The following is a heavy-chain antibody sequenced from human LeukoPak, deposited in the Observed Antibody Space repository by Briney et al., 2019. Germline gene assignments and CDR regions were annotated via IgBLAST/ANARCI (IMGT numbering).Heavy chain of an antibody. CDR3: ARTYSSSWFSDAFDI. CDR1: GFTFSSYA. J-gene: IGHJ3*02. Sequence: GGSLRLSCAASGFTFSSYAMHWVRQAPGKGLEWVSVIYSGGSTYYADSVKGRFTISRDNSKNTLYLQMNSLRAEDRAVYYCARTYSSSWFSDAFDIWGQGTMVTVSS. CDR2: IYSGGST. V-gene: IGHV3-53*01. D-gene: IGHD6-13*01.